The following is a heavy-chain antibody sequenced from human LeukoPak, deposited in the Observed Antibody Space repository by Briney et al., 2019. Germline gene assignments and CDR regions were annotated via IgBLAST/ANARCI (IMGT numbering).Heavy chain of an antibody. Sequence: GGSLRLSCAASGFTFDDYATHWVRQAPGKGLEWVSLISWDGSTTSYADSVKGRFTISRDNSKDSLYLQMSSLRAEDTALYYCAKKANGPYFDFWGQGTLVTVSS. CDR1: GFTFDDYA. V-gene: IGHV3-43D*03. CDR2: ISWDGSTT. D-gene: IGHD1-1*01. CDR3: AKKANGPYFDF. J-gene: IGHJ4*02.